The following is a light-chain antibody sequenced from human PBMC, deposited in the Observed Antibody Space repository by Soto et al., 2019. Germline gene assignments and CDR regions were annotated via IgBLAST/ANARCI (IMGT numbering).Light chain of an antibody. CDR2: AAS. Sequence: DIRLTQSPSSLSATVGDSVTISCRASRSISNYLMWYQQKPGKAPNLLIFAASSLQNGVPSRFSGSGSGTEFTLTISGLQTEDSATYYCQQSSITPRSFGQGTRVEIK. V-gene: IGKV1-39*01. J-gene: IGKJ1*01. CDR1: RSISNY. CDR3: QQSSITPRS.